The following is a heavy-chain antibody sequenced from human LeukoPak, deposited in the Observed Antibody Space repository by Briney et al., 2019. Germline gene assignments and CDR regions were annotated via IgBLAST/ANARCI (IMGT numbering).Heavy chain of an antibody. J-gene: IGHJ4*02. CDR2: SSSSSSYT. D-gene: IGHD6-19*01. CDR1: GFTFSGDY. CDR3: ARYAAMGYRSGWSLLEFDY. Sequence: GGSLRLSCAASGFTFSGDYMSWSRQAPGKGLEWVSYSSSSSSYTNYADSVKGRFTISRDNAQNSLYLQMNSLTADTAAVSYCARYAAMGYRSGWSLLEFDYWGQGTLVTVSS. V-gene: IGHV3-11*03.